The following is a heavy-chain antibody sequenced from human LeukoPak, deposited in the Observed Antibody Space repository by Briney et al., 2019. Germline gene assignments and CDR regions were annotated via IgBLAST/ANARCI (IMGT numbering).Heavy chain of an antibody. Sequence: GGSLRLSCAVSGFTFSSYWMHGVRQAPGKGLVWVSRINSDGSSTSYADSVKGRFTISRDNAKNTLYLQMNSLRAEDTAVYYCARVGYDSSGYQRPFDYWGQGTLVTVSS. V-gene: IGHV3-74*01. D-gene: IGHD3-22*01. J-gene: IGHJ4*02. CDR1: GFTFSSYW. CDR2: INSDGSST. CDR3: ARVGYDSSGYQRPFDY.